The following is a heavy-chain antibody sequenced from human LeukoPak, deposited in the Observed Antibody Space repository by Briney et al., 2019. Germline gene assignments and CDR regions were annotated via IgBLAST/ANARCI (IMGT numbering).Heavy chain of an antibody. V-gene: IGHV3-48*03. Sequence: GGSLRLSCAASGFTFSSYEMNWVRQAPGKGLEWVSYVSSSGRTKYYADSVKGRFTISRDNAKNSLYLQMNSLRAEGTAVYYCARAAIAAAGPDAFDIWGQGTMVTVSS. CDR1: GFTFSSYE. J-gene: IGHJ3*02. CDR3: ARAAIAAAGPDAFDI. CDR2: VSSSGRTK. D-gene: IGHD6-13*01.